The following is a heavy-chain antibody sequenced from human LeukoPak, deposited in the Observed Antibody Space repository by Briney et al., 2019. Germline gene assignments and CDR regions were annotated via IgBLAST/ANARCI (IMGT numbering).Heavy chain of an antibody. CDR3: DGGTGWVSNLG. CDR1: GFSFSNYW. CDR2: IKQDGSEK. J-gene: IGHJ4*02. D-gene: IGHD6-19*01. V-gene: IGHV3-7*03. Sequence: GGSLRLSCAASGFSFSNYWMHWVRQPPGKGLEWVANIKQDGSEKYYVDSVKGRFTISRDNAKNSLYLQMNSLRAEDTGVYYCDGGTGWVSNLGGGQGTLIIVSS.